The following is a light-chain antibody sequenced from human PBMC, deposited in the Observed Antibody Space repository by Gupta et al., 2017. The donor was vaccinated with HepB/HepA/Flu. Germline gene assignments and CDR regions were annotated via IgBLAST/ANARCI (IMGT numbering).Light chain of an antibody. CDR2: DTY. J-gene: IGKJ4*01. CDR3: QQQGKGQPT. Sequence: IVLTQSPATLSLSPGETATLSCRASQSVSNYLAWYRQKPGQAPRLLIRDTYSRATGIPARISGGGSGTDFTLTISSLEPEDFAIYYCQQQGKGQPTFGRGTXVEIK. CDR1: QSVSNY. V-gene: IGKV3-11*01.